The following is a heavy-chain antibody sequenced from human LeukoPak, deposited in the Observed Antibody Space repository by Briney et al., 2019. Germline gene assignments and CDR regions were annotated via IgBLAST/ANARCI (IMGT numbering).Heavy chain of an antibody. Sequence: SGGSLRLSCAASEFLFSDYAFHWVRQAPGKGLEWVALIRHDGSNEYYADSVKGRFTISRDNAKNSLYLQMNSLRAEDTAVYYCARDPGTDGSSWYVLDNWGQGTLVTVSA. V-gene: IGHV3-30*02. J-gene: IGHJ4*02. CDR1: EFLFSDYA. D-gene: IGHD6-13*01. CDR3: ARDPGTDGSSWYVLDN. CDR2: IRHDGSNE.